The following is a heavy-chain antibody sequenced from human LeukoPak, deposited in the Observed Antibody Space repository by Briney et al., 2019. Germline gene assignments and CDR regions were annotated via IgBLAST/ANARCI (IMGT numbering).Heavy chain of an antibody. CDR3: ARDGGGGYYYVKWYFDL. CDR2: ISSSNSTI. D-gene: IGHD3-22*01. J-gene: IGHJ2*01. Sequence: GGSLRLSCAASGFTFSSYSMNWVRQAPGKGLEWLSFISSSNSTIHYADSVKGRFTVSRDNAKDSLYLQMNGLRDEDTAVYYCARDGGGGYYYVKWYFDLWGRGTLVTVSS. CDR1: GFTFSSYS. V-gene: IGHV3-48*02.